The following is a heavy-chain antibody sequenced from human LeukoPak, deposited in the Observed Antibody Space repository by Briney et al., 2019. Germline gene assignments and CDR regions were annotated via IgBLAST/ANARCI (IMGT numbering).Heavy chain of an antibody. CDR1: GFTFSSYA. CDR2: ISGSGGDT. D-gene: IGHD4-17*01. J-gene: IGHJ2*01. V-gene: IGHV3-23*01. Sequence: GGSLRLSCAASGFTFSSYAMSWVRQAPGKGLEWVSAISGSGGDTYYPGSVKGRFTISRENAKNSLYLQMNSLRAGDTAVYYCARSRLYYGDGYFDLWGRGTLVTVSS. CDR3: ARSRLYYGDGYFDL.